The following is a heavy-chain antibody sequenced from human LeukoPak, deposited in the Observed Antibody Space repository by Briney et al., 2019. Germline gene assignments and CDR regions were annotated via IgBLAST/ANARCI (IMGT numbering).Heavy chain of an antibody. CDR3: ARYYYDSSGYVYHAHWFDP. V-gene: IGHV1-69*05. J-gene: IGHJ5*02. Sequence: SVKVSCKASGGTFSSYAISWVRQAPGQGLEWMGGIIPIFGTANYAQKFQGRVTITTDESTSTAYMELSSLRSEDTAVYYCARYYYDSSGYVYHAHWFDPWGQGTLVTVSS. CDR1: GGTFSSYA. CDR2: IIPIFGTA. D-gene: IGHD3-22*01.